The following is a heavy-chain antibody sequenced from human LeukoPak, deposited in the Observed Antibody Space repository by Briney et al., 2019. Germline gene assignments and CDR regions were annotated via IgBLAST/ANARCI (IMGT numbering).Heavy chain of an antibody. D-gene: IGHD4-23*01. Sequence: ASVKVSSKSSGFLFTNYLLHWVRQAPGQGLEWVGRIAPSVDTTNYAQKFRDRVTMTRDTSTSTVYMELRSLRSEDTALYYCVREESGGYFDYWGQGTLVSVSS. V-gene: IGHV1-46*01. J-gene: IGHJ4*02. CDR1: GFLFTNYL. CDR3: VREESGGYFDY. CDR2: IAPSVDTT.